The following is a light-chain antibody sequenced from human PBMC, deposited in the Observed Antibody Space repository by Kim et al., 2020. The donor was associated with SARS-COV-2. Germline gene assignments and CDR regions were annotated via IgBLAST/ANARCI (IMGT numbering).Light chain of an antibody. CDR2: KAS. CDR1: QSVGDW. Sequence: DIQMTQSPSTLSTSVGDRVTITRRANQSVGDWLAWYQQTPGKAPKVLISKASNLESGIPSRFSGSQFETEFTLTISSLQPDDSATYYCQQYNSFPWTFGQGTKVDIK. V-gene: IGKV1-5*03. J-gene: IGKJ1*01. CDR3: QQYNSFPWT.